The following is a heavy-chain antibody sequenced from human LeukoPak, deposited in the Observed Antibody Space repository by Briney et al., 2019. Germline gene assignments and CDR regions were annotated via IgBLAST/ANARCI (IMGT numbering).Heavy chain of an antibody. CDR2: IYYSGST. CDR1: GGSISSSSYY. Sequence: PSETLSLTCTVSGGSISSSSYYWGWIRQPPGKGLEWIGSIYYSGSTYYNPSLKSRVTISVDTSKNQFSLKLSSVTAADTAVYYCARDRSYYDFWSGYYTGTGGDPEGAFDIWGQGTMVTVSS. CDR3: ARDRSYYDFWSGYYTGTGGDPEGAFDI. J-gene: IGHJ3*02. V-gene: IGHV4-39*07. D-gene: IGHD3-3*01.